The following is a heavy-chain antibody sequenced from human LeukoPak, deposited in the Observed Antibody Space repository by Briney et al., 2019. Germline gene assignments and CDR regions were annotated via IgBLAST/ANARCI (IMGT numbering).Heavy chain of an antibody. D-gene: IGHD5-12*01. Sequence: PGGSLRLSCAASGFTFSSYAMTWVRQAPGKGLEWVSAVSGSGGSSYYPDSVKGRFTISGDTSNNMLFLQMNSLRAEDTALYYCAKLRGTVATMGYAADYWGQGTLVTVSS. CDR3: AKLRGTVATMGYAADY. CDR1: GFTFSSYA. J-gene: IGHJ4*02. CDR2: VSGSGGSS. V-gene: IGHV3-23*01.